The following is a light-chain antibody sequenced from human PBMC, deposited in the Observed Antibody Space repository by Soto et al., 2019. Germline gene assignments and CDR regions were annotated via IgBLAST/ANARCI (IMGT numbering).Light chain of an antibody. CDR3: QQYYNTPHT. CDR2: WAS. J-gene: IGKJ2*01. V-gene: IGKV4-1*01. CDR1: RTLFYPSNNKTY. Sequence: DIVMTQSPDSLAVSLGERATINCKSNRTLFYPSNNKTYLAWYQQKAGQPPKLLIYWASMRESGVPDRFSGSGSGTDFTLTISSLQAEDVAIFYCQQYYNTPHTFGQGTKVDIK.